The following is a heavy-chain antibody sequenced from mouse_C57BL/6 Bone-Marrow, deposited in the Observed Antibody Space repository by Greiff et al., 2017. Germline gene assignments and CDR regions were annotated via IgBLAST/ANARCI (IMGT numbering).Heavy chain of an antibody. V-gene: IGHV3-6*01. D-gene: IGHD4-1*01. J-gene: IGHJ4*01. Sequence: EVQLQESGPGLVKPSQSLSLTCSVTGYSITSGYYWNWIRQFPGNKLEWMGYISYDGSNNYNPSLKNRISITRDTSKNQFFLKLNSVTTEDTATYYCARGGFRDPYLGRDYWGQGTSGTVSS. CDR2: ISYDGSN. CDR1: GYSITSGYY. CDR3: ARGGFRDPYLGRDY.